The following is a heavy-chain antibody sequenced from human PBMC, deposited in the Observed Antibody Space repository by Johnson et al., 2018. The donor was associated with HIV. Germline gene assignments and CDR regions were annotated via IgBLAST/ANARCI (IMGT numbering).Heavy chain of an antibody. Sequence: QVQLVESGGGLVQPGGSLRLSCAASGFTYSSYWMSCVRQAPGKGLEWVAVISYDGSNKYYADSVKGRFTISRDNSKNSLYLQMNSLRVEDTAVYYCASEVEYSILGGVWGQGTMVTVSS. CDR1: GFTYSSYW. D-gene: IGHD6-6*01. CDR3: ASEVEYSILGGV. CDR2: ISYDGSNK. J-gene: IGHJ3*01. V-gene: IGHV3-30-3*01.